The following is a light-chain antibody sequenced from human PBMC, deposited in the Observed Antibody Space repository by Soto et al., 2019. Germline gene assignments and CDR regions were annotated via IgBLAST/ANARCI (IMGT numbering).Light chain of an antibody. CDR1: RSISNN. CDR2: GAS. Sequence: EMVMTQSPATLSVSPGGRVTLSCRASRSISNNLAWYQQKPGQAPRLLIYGASTRATGIPARFSGSGSGTEFTLTINSLQSEDFAMYYCQPHNNWPVVTFGGGTKVDIK. V-gene: IGKV3-15*01. J-gene: IGKJ4*01. CDR3: QPHNNWPVVT.